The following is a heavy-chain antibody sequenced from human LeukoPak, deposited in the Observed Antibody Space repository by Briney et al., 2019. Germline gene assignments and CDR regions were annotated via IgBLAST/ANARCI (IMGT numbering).Heavy chain of an antibody. CDR2: INTNTGNP. Sequence: GASVKVSCKASGYTFTSYAMNWVRQAPGQGLEWMGWINTNTGNPTYAQGFTGRFVFSLDTSVSTAYLQISSLKAEDTAVYYCARDGYYGSGSYYRSRAIDYWGQGTLVTVSS. J-gene: IGHJ4*02. V-gene: IGHV7-4-1*02. CDR1: GYTFTSYA. CDR3: ARDGYYGSGSYYRSRAIDY. D-gene: IGHD3-10*01.